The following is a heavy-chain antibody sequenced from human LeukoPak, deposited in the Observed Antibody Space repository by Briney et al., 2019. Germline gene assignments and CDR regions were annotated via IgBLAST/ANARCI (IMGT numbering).Heavy chain of an antibody. CDR2: IYYSGST. CDR3: ASFWVIGYSGNTWSDP. CDR1: GGSISSSSYY. D-gene: IGHD5-12*01. V-gene: IGHV4-39*01. J-gene: IGHJ5*02. Sequence: SETLSLTYSVSGGSISSSSYYWGWIRQPPGKGLEWIGSIYYSGSTYYNPSLKSRVTISVDTSKNQFSLKLSSVTAADTAVYYCASFWVIGYSGNTWSDPWRQGWLVTVSS.